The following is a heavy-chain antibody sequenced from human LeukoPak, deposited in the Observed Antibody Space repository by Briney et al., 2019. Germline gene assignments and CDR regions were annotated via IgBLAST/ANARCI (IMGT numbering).Heavy chain of an antibody. CDR2: IYSGGST. D-gene: IGHD1-26*01. Sequence: PGGSLRLSCAASGFTVSSNYMSWVRQAPGKGLEWVSVIYSGGSTYYADPVKGRFTISRDNSKNTLYLQMNSLRAEDTAVYYCARDSGSYSYDYWGQGTLVTVSS. CDR3: ARDSGSYSYDY. J-gene: IGHJ4*02. V-gene: IGHV3-66*02. CDR1: GFTVSSNY.